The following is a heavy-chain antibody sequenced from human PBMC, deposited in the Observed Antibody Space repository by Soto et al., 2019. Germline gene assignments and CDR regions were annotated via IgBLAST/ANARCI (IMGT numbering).Heavy chain of an antibody. Sequence: PGGSLRLSCAASGFTFSSHWMSWVRQAPGKGLEWVASINPDGSAKYYVDSVNGRFTISRDNSKNSLYLEMNSLRAEDTAVYYCASLLGTVTTFEYWGQGSLVTVSS. J-gene: IGHJ4*02. CDR2: INPDGSAK. V-gene: IGHV3-7*01. CDR3: ASLLGTVTTFEY. CDR1: GFTFSSHW. D-gene: IGHD1-1*01.